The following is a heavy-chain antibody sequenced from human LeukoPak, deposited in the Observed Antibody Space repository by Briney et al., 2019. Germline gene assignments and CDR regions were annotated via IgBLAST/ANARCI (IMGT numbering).Heavy chain of an antibody. D-gene: IGHD6-19*01. V-gene: IGHV6-1*01. CDR2: TYYRSKWYN. J-gene: IGHJ4*02. CDR1: GDSVSSKNGA. CDR3: ARDLGTTGWHTFDY. Sequence: SQTISLTCAVSGDSVSSKNGAWNWIRQSPSRGLEWLGRTYYRSKWYNDYAESMEGRMTISQDTSKNQYSLHLNSVTPDDTAVYYCARDLGTTGWHTFDYWGQGTLVTVSS.